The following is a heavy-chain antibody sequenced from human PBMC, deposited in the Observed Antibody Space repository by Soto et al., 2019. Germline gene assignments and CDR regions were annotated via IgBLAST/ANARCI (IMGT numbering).Heavy chain of an antibody. J-gene: IGHJ5*02. Sequence: ASVKVSCKASGYTFTSYAMHWVRQAPGQRLEWMGWINAGNGNTKYSQRLQGRVTITRDTSASTAYMELSSLRSEDTAVYYCARVPGYYDFWSGNNWFDPWGQGTLVTVSS. V-gene: IGHV1-3*01. CDR1: GYTFTSYA. D-gene: IGHD3-3*01. CDR2: INAGNGNT. CDR3: ARVPGYYDFWSGNNWFDP.